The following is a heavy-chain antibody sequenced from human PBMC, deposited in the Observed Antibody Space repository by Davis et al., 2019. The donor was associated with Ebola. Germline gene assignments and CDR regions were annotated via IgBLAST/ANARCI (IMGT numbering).Heavy chain of an antibody. CDR2: IRSKANSYAT. D-gene: IGHD2-15*01. Sequence: GGSLRLSCAASGFTFSGSAMHWVRQASGKGLEWVGRIRSKANSYATAYAASVKGRFTNSRDDSKNTAYLQMNSLKTEDTAVYYCTRHSRGYCSGGSCYSGYGYWGQGTLVTVSS. CDR3: TRHSRGYCSGGSCYSGYGY. CDR1: GFTFSGSA. V-gene: IGHV3-73*01. J-gene: IGHJ4*02.